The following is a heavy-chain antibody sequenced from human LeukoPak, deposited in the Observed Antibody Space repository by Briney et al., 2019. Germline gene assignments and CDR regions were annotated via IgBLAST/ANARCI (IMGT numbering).Heavy chain of an antibody. J-gene: IGHJ4*02. CDR2: ISTSSTYI. Sequence: GGSLRLSCAASGFNFSNYNMNWVRQAQGQGLEWVSCISTSSTYIYYADSVKGRFTISRDNAKNSLYLQMNSLRADDPAVYYCAREEEWYAAGTYYKGFDSWGQGTLVTVSS. CDR1: GFNFSNYN. D-gene: IGHD3-10*01. V-gene: IGHV3-21*01. CDR3: AREEEWYAAGTYYKGFDS.